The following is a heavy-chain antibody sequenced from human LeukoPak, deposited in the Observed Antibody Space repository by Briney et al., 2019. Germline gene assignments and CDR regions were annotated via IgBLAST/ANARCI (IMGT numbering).Heavy chain of an antibody. CDR1: GFTFSSYA. V-gene: IGHV3-30-3*01. CDR2: ISYDGSNK. D-gene: IGHD6-19*01. Sequence: GGSLRLSCAASGFTFSSYAMHWVRQAPGKGLEWVAVISYDGSNKYYADSVKGRFTISRDNSKNTLYLQMNSLRAEDTAVYYCARVSGWYLGPPHYYYYGMDVWGQGTTVTVSS. CDR3: ARVSGWYLGPPHYYYYGMDV. J-gene: IGHJ6*02.